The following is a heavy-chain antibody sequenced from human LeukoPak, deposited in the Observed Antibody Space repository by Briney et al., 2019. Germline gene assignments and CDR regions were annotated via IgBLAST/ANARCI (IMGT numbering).Heavy chain of an antibody. CDR1: GGSISSSSYY. Sequence: TSETLSLTCTVSGGSISSSSYYWGWIRQPPGKGLEWIGSIYYSGSTYYNPSLKSRVTISVDTSKNQFSLKLSSVTAADTAVYYCASYCSSTSCYTGGWGQGTLVTVSS. D-gene: IGHD2-2*02. J-gene: IGHJ4*02. V-gene: IGHV4-39*01. CDR2: IYYSGST. CDR3: ASYCSSTSCYTGG.